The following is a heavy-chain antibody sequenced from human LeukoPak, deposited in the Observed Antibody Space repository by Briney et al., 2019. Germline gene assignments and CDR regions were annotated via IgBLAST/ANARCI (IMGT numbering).Heavy chain of an antibody. D-gene: IGHD3-22*01. V-gene: IGHV4-39*07. CDR1: GGSISSSSYY. Sequence: SETLSLTCTVSGGSISSSSYYWGWIRQPPGKGLEWIGEIYHSGSTNYNPSLKSRVTISVDKSKNQFSLKLSSVTAADTAVYYCAREIPGADYYDSSGCLDIWGQGTMVTVSS. CDR3: AREIPGADYYDSSGCLDI. CDR2: IYHSGST. J-gene: IGHJ3*02.